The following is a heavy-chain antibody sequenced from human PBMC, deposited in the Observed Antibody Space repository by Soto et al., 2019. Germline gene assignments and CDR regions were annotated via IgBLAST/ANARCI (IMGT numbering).Heavy chain of an antibody. Sequence: QVQLVESGGGLVKPGGSLRLSCAASGFTFSDYYMSWIRQAPGKGLEWVSYISSSSSYTNYADSVKGRFTISRDNAKNSLYLQMNSLRAEDTAVYYCARPHDYGDYRFDYWGQGTLVTVSS. CDR1: GFTFSDYY. J-gene: IGHJ4*02. CDR2: ISSSSSYT. V-gene: IGHV3-11*05. D-gene: IGHD4-17*01. CDR3: ARPHDYGDYRFDY.